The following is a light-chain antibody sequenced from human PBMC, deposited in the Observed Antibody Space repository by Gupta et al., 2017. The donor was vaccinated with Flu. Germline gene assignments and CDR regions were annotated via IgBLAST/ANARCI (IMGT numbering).Light chain of an antibody. J-gene: IGLJ1*01. Sequence: QPALTQPASVSGSPGQSNTISCTGTSSDVGRSDSVFWYQQYPGKAPKLIIYDVTTRRSGVSSRFSGSKSGNTASLTISGLEAEDEGDYYCSSYTSTNNFYVFGTGTTVTVL. CDR2: DVT. CDR3: SSYTSTNNFYV. CDR1: SSDVGRSDS. V-gene: IGLV2-14*01.